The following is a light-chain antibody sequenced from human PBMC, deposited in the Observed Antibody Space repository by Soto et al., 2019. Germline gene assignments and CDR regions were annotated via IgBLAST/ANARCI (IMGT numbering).Light chain of an antibody. CDR3: SSYTTSTTQV. V-gene: IGLV2-14*01. CDR2: EVR. J-gene: IGLJ2*01. CDR1: SSDVGSYNY. Sequence: QSALTQPASVSGSPGQSITISCTGTSSDVGSYNYVSWYQQHPGKAPKLMIYEVRNRPSGVSDRFSGSKSGKTASLTIFGLQAEDADDYYCSSYTTSTTQVFGGGTKLTVL.